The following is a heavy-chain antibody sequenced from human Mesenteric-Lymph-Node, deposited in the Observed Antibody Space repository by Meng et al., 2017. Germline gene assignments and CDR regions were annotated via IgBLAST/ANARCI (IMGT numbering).Heavy chain of an antibody. CDR1: GFTFSNSD. Sequence: GGSLRLSCAASGFTFSNSDMNWVHQAPGKGLEWVSGVSWNGSRTHYADSVKGRFIISRDNSRNTLYLQMNSLRAEDTAVYYCARDPRDGHRGTLDYWGQGTLVTVSS. D-gene: IGHD2-8*01. V-gene: IGHV3-35*01. CDR3: ARDPRDGHRGTLDY. CDR2: VSWNGSRT. J-gene: IGHJ4*02.